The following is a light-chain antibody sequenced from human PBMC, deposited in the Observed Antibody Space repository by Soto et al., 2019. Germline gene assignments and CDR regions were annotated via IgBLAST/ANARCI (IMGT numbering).Light chain of an antibody. Sequence: QSVLTQPPSASGTPGQRVTISCSGSSSNIGSNFVYWYQQFPGTAPKLLIYRNNQRPSGVPGRFSGSKSGTSASLAISGLPSEDEADYYCAAWDDSLSGWVFGGGTQLTVL. CDR2: RNN. CDR1: SSNIGSNF. CDR3: AAWDDSLSGWV. J-gene: IGLJ3*02. V-gene: IGLV1-47*01.